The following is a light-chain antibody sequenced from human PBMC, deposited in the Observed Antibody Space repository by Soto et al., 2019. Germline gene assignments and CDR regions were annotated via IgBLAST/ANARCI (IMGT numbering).Light chain of an antibody. V-gene: IGLV2-11*01. CDR2: AVR. CDR3: FSYTANDNGV. CDR1: NSDVGRYNS. Sequence: QSVLTQPHSVSGSPGQSVTISCTGTNSDVGRYNSVSWYQQLPGKAPQLIISAVRQRPSGVPDRFSGSKSGNTASLTISGLQTDDEADYFCFSYTANDNGVFGGGTKVTGL. J-gene: IGLJ3*02.